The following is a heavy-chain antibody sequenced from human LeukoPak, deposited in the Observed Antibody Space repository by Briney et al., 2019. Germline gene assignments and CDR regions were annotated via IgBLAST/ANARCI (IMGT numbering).Heavy chain of an antibody. CDR2: ISWNSGSI. CDR1: GFTFDDYA. J-gene: IGHJ3*02. D-gene: IGHD6-19*01. CDR3: AKGAVAVPLDAFDI. Sequence: GRSLRLSCAASGFTFDDYAMHWVRQAPGKGLGWVSGISWNSGSIGYADSVKGRFTISRDNAKNSLYLQMNSLRAEDMALYYCAKGAVAVPLDAFDIWGQGTMVTVSS. V-gene: IGHV3-9*03.